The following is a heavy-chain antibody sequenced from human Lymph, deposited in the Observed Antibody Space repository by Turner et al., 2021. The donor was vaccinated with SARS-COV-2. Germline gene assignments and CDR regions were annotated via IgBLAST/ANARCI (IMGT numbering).Heavy chain of an antibody. CDR1: GFTFSTYA. J-gene: IGHJ3*02. CDR2: ISYDGSNK. Sequence: QVQLVESGGGVVQPGRSLRLSCAASGFTFSTYAMHWVRQDPGKGLEWVAVISYDGSNKYYADSVKGRFTFSRDNSKNTLYLQMNSLRAEDTAVYYCARARGGTYSGAFDIWGQGTMVTVSS. D-gene: IGHD1-26*01. V-gene: IGHV3-30-3*01. CDR3: ARARGGTYSGAFDI.